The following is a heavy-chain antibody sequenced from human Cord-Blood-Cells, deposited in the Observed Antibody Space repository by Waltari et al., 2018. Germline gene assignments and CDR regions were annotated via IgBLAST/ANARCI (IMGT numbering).Heavy chain of an antibody. CDR1: GYTFTGYY. J-gene: IGHJ4*02. Sequence: QVQLVQSGAEVKKPGASVKVSCKASGYTFTGYYMHWVRQATGQGLEWMGWINPNSGGTNYAQKFQGRVTMTRDTSISTAYMELSRLRSDDTAVYYCARAAYCSSTSCYYFDYWGQGTLVTVSS. V-gene: IGHV1-2*02. D-gene: IGHD2-2*01. CDR3: ARAAYCSSTSCYYFDY. CDR2: INPNSGGT.